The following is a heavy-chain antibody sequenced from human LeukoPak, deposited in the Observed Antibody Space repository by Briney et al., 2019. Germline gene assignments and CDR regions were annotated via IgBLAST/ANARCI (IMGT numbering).Heavy chain of an antibody. Sequence: GGSLRLSCATSGFTFSSYVMSWVRQAPGKGLEWVSEITDSGTTAYYADAVKGRFIVSRDNSKNTLYLQMNSLRVEDTAVYYCARGDSSGQNYYYYYGMDVWGQGTTVTVSS. CDR1: GFTFSSYV. D-gene: IGHD3-22*01. V-gene: IGHV3-23*01. J-gene: IGHJ6*02. CDR2: ITDSGTTA. CDR3: ARGDSSGQNYYYYYGMDV.